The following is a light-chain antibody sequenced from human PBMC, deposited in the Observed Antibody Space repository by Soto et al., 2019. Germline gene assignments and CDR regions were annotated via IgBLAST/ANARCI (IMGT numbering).Light chain of an antibody. V-gene: IGKV1D-8*01. CDR2: AAS. CDR1: QDINSY. CDR3: QQYYSFPRT. Sequence: VIWMTQSPSLLSASTGDRVTISCRMSQDINSYLAWYQQKPGKAPELLIYAASILQSGVPSRFSGSGSGTDFTLTISCLQSEDFATYFCQQYYSFPRTFGQGTKVEIK. J-gene: IGKJ1*01.